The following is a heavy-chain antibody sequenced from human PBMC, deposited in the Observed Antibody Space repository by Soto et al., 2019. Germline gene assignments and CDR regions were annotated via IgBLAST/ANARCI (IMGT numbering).Heavy chain of an antibody. CDR2: IYSGGST. V-gene: IGHV3-53*01. CDR3: AVLNSLDY. CDR1: GFTVSSNY. D-gene: IGHD1-1*01. Sequence: EVQLVESGGGLIQPGGSLRLSCAASGFTVSSNYMSWVRQAPGQGLEWVSVIYSGGSTYYADSVKGRFTISRDNSKNTLYRTMTSLRAEDTAVYYCAVLNSLDYWGQGTLGTVSS. J-gene: IGHJ4*02.